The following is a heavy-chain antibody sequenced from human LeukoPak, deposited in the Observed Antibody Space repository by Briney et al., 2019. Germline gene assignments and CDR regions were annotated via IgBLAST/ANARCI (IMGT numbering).Heavy chain of an antibody. CDR3: ARADSTGYFDY. CDR2: INPSGDRT. J-gene: IGHJ4*02. CDR1: GYTFTIYH. Sequence: ASVKVSCKASGYTFTIYHMHWARQAPRQGLEWMGVINPSGDRTTYAQKFQGRVTMTRDASTSTLYMGLSSLRYEDTAVYYCARADSTGYFDYWGQGTLVTVSS. V-gene: IGHV1-46*01. D-gene: IGHD1-14*01.